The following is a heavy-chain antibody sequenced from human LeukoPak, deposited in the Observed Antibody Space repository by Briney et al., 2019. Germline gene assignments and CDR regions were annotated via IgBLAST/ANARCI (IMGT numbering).Heavy chain of an antibody. Sequence: GGSLRLSCTASGFTFGDYAMSWVRQAPGKGLEWVGFIRSKAYGGTTEYAASVKGRFTISRDDSKSIAYLQMNSLKTEDTAVYYCTRDVEGRSSSSPYWGQGTLVTVSS. CDR3: TRDVEGRSSSSPY. V-gene: IGHV3-49*04. CDR1: GFTFGDYA. D-gene: IGHD6-6*01. J-gene: IGHJ4*02. CDR2: IRSKAYGGTT.